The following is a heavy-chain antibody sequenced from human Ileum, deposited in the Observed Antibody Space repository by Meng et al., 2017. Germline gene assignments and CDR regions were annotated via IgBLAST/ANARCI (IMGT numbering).Heavy chain of an antibody. CDR2: ISGSGGST. D-gene: IGHD2-2*01. CDR1: GFTFSNFV. Sequence: GESLKISCATSGFTFSNFVISWVRQAPGKGLEWVSAISGSGGSTYYADSVKGRFTISRDNSKNTLYLQMNSLRAEDTAVYYCAKEYGSSFRGRFDYWGQGTLVTVSS. J-gene: IGHJ4*02. CDR3: AKEYGSSFRGRFDY. V-gene: IGHV3-23*01.